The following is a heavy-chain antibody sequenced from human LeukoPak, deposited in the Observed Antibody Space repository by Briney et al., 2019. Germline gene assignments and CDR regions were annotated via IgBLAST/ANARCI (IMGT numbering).Heavy chain of an antibody. CDR1: GYTFTSYA. Sequence: ASVKVSCKASGYTFTSYAMHWVRQAPGQRLEWMGWINAGNGNTKYLQKFQGRVTITRDTSASTVYMELSSLRSEDTAVYYCARGRYDSSGYYDWGQGTLVTVSS. V-gene: IGHV1-3*01. D-gene: IGHD3-22*01. CDR3: ARGRYDSSGYYD. CDR2: INAGNGNT. J-gene: IGHJ4*02.